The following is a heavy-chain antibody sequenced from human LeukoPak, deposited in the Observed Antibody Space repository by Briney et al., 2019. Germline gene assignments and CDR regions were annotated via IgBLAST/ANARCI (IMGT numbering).Heavy chain of an antibody. J-gene: IGHJ3*02. D-gene: IGHD6-19*01. CDR2: IYTSGST. CDR1: GGSISSYY. Sequence: SETLSLTCTVSGGSISSYYWSWIRQPAGKGLEWIGRIYTSGSTNYNPSLKSRVTMSVDTSKNQFSLKLSSVTAADTAVYYCARDRGEGAVAGVDAFDIWGQGTMVTVSS. CDR3: ARDRGEGAVAGVDAFDI. V-gene: IGHV4-4*07.